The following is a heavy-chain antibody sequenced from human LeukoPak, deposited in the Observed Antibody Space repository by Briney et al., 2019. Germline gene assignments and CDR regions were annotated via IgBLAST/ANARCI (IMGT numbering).Heavy chain of an antibody. Sequence: ASVKVSCKASGYTFTGYYMHWVRQAPGQGLEWMGWINPNSGGTNYAQNFQGRVTMTRDTSISTAYMELSRLRSDDTAVYYCARVGVVVVAAPFDYWGQGTLVTVSS. J-gene: IGHJ4*02. D-gene: IGHD2-15*01. CDR3: ARVGVVVVAAPFDY. CDR1: GYTFTGYY. CDR2: INPNSGGT. V-gene: IGHV1-2*02.